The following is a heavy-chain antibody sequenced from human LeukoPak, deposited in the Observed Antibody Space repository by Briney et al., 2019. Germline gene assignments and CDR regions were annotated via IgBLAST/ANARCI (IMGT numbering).Heavy chain of an antibody. CDR2: AYYRSKWYD. CDR3: ARGAVGQHESKGDVFDI. D-gene: IGHD1-1*01. CDR1: GDSVSRKSAA. Sequence: SQTLSLTCAISGDSVSRKSAAWYWIRQFPSRRLEWLGRAYYRSKWYDDYAVSLKSRITINPDTSKNQFSLHLNAVTPEDTAVYYCARGAVGQHESKGDVFDIWGQGTMVTVSS. V-gene: IGHV6-1*01. J-gene: IGHJ3*02.